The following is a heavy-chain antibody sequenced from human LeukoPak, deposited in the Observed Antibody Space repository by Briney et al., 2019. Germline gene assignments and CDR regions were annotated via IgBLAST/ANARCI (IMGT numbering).Heavy chain of an antibody. Sequence: GGSLRLSCVGSGFTLSSYAMSWVRQAPGKGLEWVSAISGSGGSTYYADSVKGRFTISRDNSKNTLYLQMNSLRAEDTAVYYCAKDRTSGWYPFDYWGQGTLVTVSS. J-gene: IGHJ4*02. V-gene: IGHV3-23*01. CDR2: ISGSGGST. D-gene: IGHD6-19*01. CDR3: AKDRTSGWYPFDY. CDR1: GFTLSSYA.